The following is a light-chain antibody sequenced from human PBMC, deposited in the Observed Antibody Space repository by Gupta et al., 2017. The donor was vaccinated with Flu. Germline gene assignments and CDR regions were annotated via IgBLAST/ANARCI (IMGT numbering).Light chain of an antibody. CDR1: SSDVGGYNY. V-gene: IGLV2-8*01. CDR2: EVS. CDR3: SSYAGSNNFDV. J-gene: IGLJ1*01. Sequence: VTTSCSGTSSDVGGYNYVSWYQQHPGKAPKLIIYEVSKRPSGVPDRFSGSKSGNTASLTVSGLQAEDEADYYCSSYAGSNNFDVFRTGTKVTVL.